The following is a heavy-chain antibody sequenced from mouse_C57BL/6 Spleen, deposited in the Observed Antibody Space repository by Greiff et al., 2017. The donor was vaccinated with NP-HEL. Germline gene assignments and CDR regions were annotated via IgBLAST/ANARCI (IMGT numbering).Heavy chain of an antibody. CDR3: TRAHYYGSSYVEVYFDY. CDR1: GFTFSSYA. D-gene: IGHD1-1*01. V-gene: IGHV5-9-1*02. CDR2: ISSGGDYI. J-gene: IGHJ2*01. Sequence: EVQLVESGEGLVKPGGSLKLSCAASGFTFSSYAMSWVRQTPEKRLEWVAYISSGGDYIYYADTVKGRFTISRDNARNTLYLQMSSLKSEDTAMYYCTRAHYYGSSYVEVYFDYWGQGTTLTVSS.